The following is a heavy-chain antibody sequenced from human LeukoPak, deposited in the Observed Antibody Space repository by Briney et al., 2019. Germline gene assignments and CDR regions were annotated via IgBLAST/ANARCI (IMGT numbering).Heavy chain of an antibody. CDR1: GYTYTDHY. Sequence: ASVKVSCKASGYTYTDHYMHWVRQAPGQGLEWMGWINPNSGGTNYAQKFQGRVTMTRDTSISTAYMELSRLRPDDTAVYYCARVGIVRIAARPLFDPWGQGTLVTVSS. CDR2: INPNSGGT. J-gene: IGHJ5*02. CDR3: ARVGIVRIAARPLFDP. D-gene: IGHD6-6*01. V-gene: IGHV1-2*02.